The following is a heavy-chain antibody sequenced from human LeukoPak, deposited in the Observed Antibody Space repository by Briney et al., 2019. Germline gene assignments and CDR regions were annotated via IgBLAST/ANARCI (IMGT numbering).Heavy chain of an antibody. Sequence: ASVTVSCKASGYTFTGYYMHWVRPAPGQGLEWMGWINPNSGGTNYAQKFQGRVTMTRDTSISTAYMELSRLRSDDTAVYYCANTDIAVAGPPFDYWGQGTLVTVSS. J-gene: IGHJ4*02. CDR2: INPNSGGT. CDR3: ANTDIAVAGPPFDY. D-gene: IGHD6-19*01. CDR1: GYTFTGYY. V-gene: IGHV1-2*02.